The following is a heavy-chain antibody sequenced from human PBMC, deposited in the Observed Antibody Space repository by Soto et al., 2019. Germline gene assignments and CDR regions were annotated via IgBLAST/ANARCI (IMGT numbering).Heavy chain of an antibody. CDR3: AKALRPSLNFFYYMDV. V-gene: IGHV3-23*01. D-gene: IGHD2-2*01. J-gene: IGHJ6*03. Sequence: EVQLLESGGGLVQPGGSLRLSCVASGFTFSSYAMSWVRQAPEKGPEWVAILGGNGFTTYYADSVKGRFTISGDKSKSTLFLQMNSLRADDTGVYYCAKALRPSLNFFYYMDVWGRGTSVTVSS. CDR2: LGGNGFTT. CDR1: GFTFSSYA.